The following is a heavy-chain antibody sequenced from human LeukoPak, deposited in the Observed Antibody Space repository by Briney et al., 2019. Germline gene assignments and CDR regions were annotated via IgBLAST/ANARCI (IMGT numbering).Heavy chain of an antibody. CDR1: GYTFTGYY. D-gene: IGHD5-12*01. Sequence: ASVKVSCKASGYTFTGYYMHWVRQTPGQGLEWMGWINPNSGGTNYAQKFQGRVTMTRDTSISTAYMELSRLRSDDTAVYYCARFIVATYTGEHDYWGQGTLVTVSS. CDR3: ARFIVATYTGEHDY. CDR2: INPNSGGT. V-gene: IGHV1-2*02. J-gene: IGHJ4*02.